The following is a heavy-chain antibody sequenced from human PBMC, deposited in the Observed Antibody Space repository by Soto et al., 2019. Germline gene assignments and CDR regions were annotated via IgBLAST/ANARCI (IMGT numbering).Heavy chain of an antibody. J-gene: IGHJ4*02. D-gene: IGHD5-18*01. CDR2: INHSGST. V-gene: IGHV4-34*01. CDR1: GGSFSGYY. CDR3: ARIGFVYTAMVTTYYFDY. Sequence: PSETLSLTCAVYGGSFSGYYWSWIRQPPGKGLEWIGEINHSGSTNYNPSLKSRVTISVDTSKNQFSLKLSSVTAADTAVYYCARIGFVYTAMVTTYYFDYWGQGTLVTVSS.